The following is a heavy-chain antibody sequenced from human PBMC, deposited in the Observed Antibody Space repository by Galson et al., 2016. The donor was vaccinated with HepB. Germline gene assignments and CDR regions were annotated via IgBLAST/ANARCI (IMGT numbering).Heavy chain of an antibody. Sequence: SVKVSCKASGYTFTDYYIHWVRQAPGQGLEWMGWINPSSGGTKYVQKFQRRVTMTGDTSINTAYMELTRVRSDDPAVYYCSRHHQRSGSGSYHSDFDYWGQGTLVTVAS. CDR1: GYTFTDYY. V-gene: IGHV1-2*02. CDR3: SRHHQRSGSGSYHSDFDY. D-gene: IGHD3-10*01. J-gene: IGHJ4*02. CDR2: INPSSGGT.